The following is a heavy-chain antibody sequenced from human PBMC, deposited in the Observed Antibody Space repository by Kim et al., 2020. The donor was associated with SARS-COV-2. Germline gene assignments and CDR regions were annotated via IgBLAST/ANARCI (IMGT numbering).Heavy chain of an antibody. V-gene: IGHV3-72*01. J-gene: IGHJ4*02. CDR1: GFTFSDHY. Sequence: GGSLRLSCAASGFTFSDHYMDWVRQAPGKGLEWVGRTRNKANSYTIEYTASVKGRFTISRDDSKNSLYLQMNSLKTEDTDVYYCARGGYNSGWRSFDYWGQGALVTVSS. CDR2: TRNKANSYTI. CDR3: ARGGYNSGWRSFDY. D-gene: IGHD6-19*01.